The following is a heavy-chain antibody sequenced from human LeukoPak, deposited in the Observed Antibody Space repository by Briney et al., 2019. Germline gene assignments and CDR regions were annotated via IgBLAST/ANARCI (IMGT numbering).Heavy chain of an antibody. D-gene: IGHD6-19*01. CDR1: GYTFTSYY. CDR3: ARVDRYSSGWFWRGDAFDI. Sequence: ASVKVSCKASGYTFTSYYMHWVRQAPGQGLEWMGIINPSGGSTSYAQKFQGRVTMTRDTSTSTVYMELSSLRSEDTAVYYCARVDRYSSGWFWRGDAFDIWGQGTMVTVPS. J-gene: IGHJ3*02. V-gene: IGHV1-46*01. CDR2: INPSGGST.